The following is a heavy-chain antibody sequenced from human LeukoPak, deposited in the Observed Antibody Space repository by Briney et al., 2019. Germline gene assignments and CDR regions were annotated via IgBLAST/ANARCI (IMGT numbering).Heavy chain of an antibody. J-gene: IGHJ4*02. CDR3: ARDPRGPTGYDSSGRDSFDY. CDR2: LKQDGSEN. D-gene: IGHD3-22*01. Sequence: PGGSLRLSCAASGFTFSSYWMTWVRQAPGKGLEWVANLKQDGSENYYVDSVKGRFTISRDNAKNSLYLQMNILRAEDTAVYYCARDPRGPTGYDSSGRDSFDYWGQGTLVTVSS. V-gene: IGHV3-7*01. CDR1: GFTFSSYW.